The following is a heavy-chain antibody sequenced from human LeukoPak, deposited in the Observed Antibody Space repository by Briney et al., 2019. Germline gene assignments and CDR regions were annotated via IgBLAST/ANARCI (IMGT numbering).Heavy chain of an antibody. CDR3: ASYIVATMGYFDY. J-gene: IGHJ4*02. D-gene: IGHD5-12*01. CDR1: GFTFSDYY. CDR2: ISSSSSYT. Sequence: PGRSLRLSCAASGFTFSDYYMSWIRQAPGKGLEWVSYISSSSSYTNYADSVKGRFTISRDNAKNSLYLQMNSLRAEDTAVYYCASYIVATMGYFDYWGQGTLVTVSS. V-gene: IGHV3-11*06.